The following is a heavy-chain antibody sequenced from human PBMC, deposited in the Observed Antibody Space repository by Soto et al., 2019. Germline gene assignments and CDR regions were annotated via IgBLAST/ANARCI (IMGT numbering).Heavy chain of an antibody. V-gene: IGHV4-31*01. CDR3: AYFDY. D-gene: IGHD6-6*01. Sequence: PSETLSLTCTVSGGSLSSGAYYWSWIRQHPGKGLERIGYIYYSGSTYYNPSLENSLYLQMNSLRDEDTAVYYCARGLYSTSSGGAYFDYWGQGTLVTVSS. J-gene: IGHJ4*02. CDR1: GGSLSSGAYY. CDR2: IYYSGST.